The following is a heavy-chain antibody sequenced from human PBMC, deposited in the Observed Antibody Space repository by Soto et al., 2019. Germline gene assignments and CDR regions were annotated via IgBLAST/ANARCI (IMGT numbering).Heavy chain of an antibody. Sequence: ASVKVSCKASGYTFTSYYMHWVRQAPGQGLEWMGIINPSGGSTSYAQKFQGRVTMTRDTSTSTVYMELSSLRSEDTAVYYCARDLVRQPTDYYYGMDVWGQGTTVTVS. D-gene: IGHD6-13*01. CDR3: ARDLVRQPTDYYYGMDV. CDR2: INPSGGST. J-gene: IGHJ6*02. CDR1: GYTFTSYY. V-gene: IGHV1-46*01.